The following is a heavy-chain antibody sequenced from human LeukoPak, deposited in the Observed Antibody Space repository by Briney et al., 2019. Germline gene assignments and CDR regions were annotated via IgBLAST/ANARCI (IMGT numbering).Heavy chain of an antibody. CDR2: INPSGGST. V-gene: IGHV1-46*01. CDR1: GYTFTGYY. Sequence: GASVKVSCKASGYTFTGYYMHWVRQAPGQGLEWMGIINPSGGSTSYAQKFQGRVTMTRDTSTSTVYMELSSLRSEDTAVYYCARDMGSMVATDSTIFDYWGQGTLVTVSS. J-gene: IGHJ4*02. D-gene: IGHD5-12*01. CDR3: ARDMGSMVATDSTIFDY.